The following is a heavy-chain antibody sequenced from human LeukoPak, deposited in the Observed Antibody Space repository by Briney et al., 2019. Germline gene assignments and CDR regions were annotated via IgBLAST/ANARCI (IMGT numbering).Heavy chain of an antibody. CDR1: GFTFSSYW. V-gene: IGHV3-7*03. Sequence: PGGSLRLSCAASGFTFSSYWMSWVRQAPGKGLEWVANIKQDGSEKYYVDSVKGRFTISRDNAKNSLYLQMNSLRAEDTAVYYCARDANVLLWFGESTPFDYWGQGTLVTVSS. J-gene: IGHJ4*02. CDR3: ARDANVLLWFGESTPFDY. D-gene: IGHD3-10*01. CDR2: IKQDGSEK.